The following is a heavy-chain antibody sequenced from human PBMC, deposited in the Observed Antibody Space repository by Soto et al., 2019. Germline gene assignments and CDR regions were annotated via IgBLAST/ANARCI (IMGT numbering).Heavy chain of an antibody. CDR3: ARETNSGYSSSWYAVYWFDP. J-gene: IGHJ5*02. Sequence: PSETLSLTCTVSGGSISSYYWSWIRQPAGKGLEWIGRIYTSGSTNYNPSLKSRVTMSVDTSKNQFSRKLSSVTAADTAVYYCARETNSGYSSSWYAVYWFDPWGQGTLVTVSS. CDR2: IYTSGST. D-gene: IGHD6-13*01. CDR1: GGSISSYY. V-gene: IGHV4-4*07.